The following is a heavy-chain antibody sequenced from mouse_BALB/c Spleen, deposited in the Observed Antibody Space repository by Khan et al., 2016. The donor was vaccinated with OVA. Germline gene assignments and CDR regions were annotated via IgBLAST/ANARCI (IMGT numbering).Heavy chain of an antibody. CDR3: ARRYYYGHWYFDV. Sequence: EVQLQESGPGLVKPSQSLSLTCTVTGYSITSDYAWNWIRQFPGNKLEWMGYISYSGSTNYNPYLKSRISITRDTSKNQFFLQLKSLTTEDTAAYYCARRYYYGHWYFDVWGAGTTVTVSS. D-gene: IGHD1-1*01. J-gene: IGHJ1*01. V-gene: IGHV3-2*02. CDR2: ISYSGST. CDR1: GYSITSDYA.